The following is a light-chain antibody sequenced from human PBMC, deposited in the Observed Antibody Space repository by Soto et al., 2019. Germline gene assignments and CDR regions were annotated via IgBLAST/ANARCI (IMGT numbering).Light chain of an antibody. J-gene: IGKJ1*01. Sequence: EVVMTQSPATLSVSPGERATLSCRASQSVSSKLAWYQQRPGQAPRLLIYDASTRATGIPVRFSGSGSGTEFTLTISSLQSEDFAVHYCAQYNYWPPWTFGQGTKVEIK. CDR1: QSVSSK. CDR2: DAS. CDR3: AQYNYWPPWT. V-gene: IGKV3-15*01.